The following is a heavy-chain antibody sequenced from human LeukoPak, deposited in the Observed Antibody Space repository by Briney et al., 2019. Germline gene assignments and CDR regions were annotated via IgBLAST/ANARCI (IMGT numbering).Heavy chain of an antibody. CDR1: GGTFSSYA. Sequence: GASVKVSCKASGGTFSSYAISWVRQAPGQGLEWMGRIIPILGIANYAQKFQGRVTITADKSTSTAYMELSSLRSEDTAVYYCLGSSWYGYFDYWGQGTLVTVSS. D-gene: IGHD6-13*01. J-gene: IGHJ4*02. V-gene: IGHV1-69*04. CDR2: IIPILGIA. CDR3: LGSSWYGYFDY.